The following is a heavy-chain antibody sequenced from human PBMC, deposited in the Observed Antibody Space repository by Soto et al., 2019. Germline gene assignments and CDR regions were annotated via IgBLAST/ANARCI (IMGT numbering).Heavy chain of an antibody. CDR1: GGSISRSSYY. V-gene: IGHV4-39*01. J-gene: IGHJ4*02. D-gene: IGHD6-6*01. Sequence: QLQLQESGPGLVKPSETLSLTCTVSGGSISRSSYYWGWIRQSPGKGLEWIGSIYYSGSTYYNPSFKSRVTFYVDTYKNQFSLKLSSVTAADTAVYYCARYEYSSSLNYCDYWGPGTLVTVSS. CDR2: IYYSGST. CDR3: ARYEYSSSLNYCDY.